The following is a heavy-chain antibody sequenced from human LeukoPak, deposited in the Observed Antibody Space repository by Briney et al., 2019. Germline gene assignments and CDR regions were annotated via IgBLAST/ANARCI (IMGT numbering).Heavy chain of an antibody. CDR3: ARRTGYYDYYYYYYYMDV. V-gene: IGHV3-7*01. J-gene: IGHJ6*03. D-gene: IGHD3/OR15-3a*01. CDR1: GFTFSSYW. CDR2: IKQDGSEK. Sequence: PGGSLRLSCAASGFTFSSYWMSWVRQPPGKGLEWVANIKQDGSEKYYVDSVKGRFTISRDNAKNSLYLQMNSLRAEDTAVYYCARRTGYYDYYYYYYYMDVWGKGTTVTVSS.